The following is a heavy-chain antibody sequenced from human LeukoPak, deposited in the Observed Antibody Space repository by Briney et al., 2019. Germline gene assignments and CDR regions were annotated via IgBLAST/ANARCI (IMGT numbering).Heavy chain of an antibody. J-gene: IGHJ4*02. Sequence: SPTLSLNCTVSGGSISSGGYYWSWIRQHPGKGLEWIGYIYYSGSTYYKPSLKSRVTISVDTSKNQFSLKLSSVTAADTAVYYCARVGYYDSSGYQYFDYWGQGTLVTVSS. V-gene: IGHV4-31*03. CDR2: IYYSGST. CDR3: ARVGYYDSSGYQYFDY. CDR1: GGSISSGGYY. D-gene: IGHD3-22*01.